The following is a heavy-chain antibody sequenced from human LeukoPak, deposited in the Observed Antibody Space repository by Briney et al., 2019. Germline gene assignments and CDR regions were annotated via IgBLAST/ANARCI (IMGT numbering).Heavy chain of an antibody. V-gene: IGHV3-9*01. D-gene: IGHD2-15*01. CDR3: AKDLGID. J-gene: IGHJ4*02. CDR1: GFTFDDYA. CDR2: ISWNSGSI. Sequence: GRSLRLSCAASGFTFDDYAMHWVRQAPGKGLEWVSGISWNSGSIGYADSVKGRFTISRDNAKNSLYLQMNSLRAEDTALYYRAKDLGIDWGQGTLVTVSS.